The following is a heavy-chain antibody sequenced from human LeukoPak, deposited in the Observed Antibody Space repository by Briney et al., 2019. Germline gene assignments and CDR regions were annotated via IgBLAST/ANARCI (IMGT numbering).Heavy chain of an antibody. J-gene: IGHJ6*03. CDR1: VYTFTGYY. CDR3: ARAQERQYYYYYMDV. Sequence: ASVKVSCKASVYTFTGYYMYWVRQAPGQGLEWMGWINPNSGGTNYAQKFQGRVTMTRDTSISTAYMELNRLRSDDTAVYYCARAQERQYYYYYMDVWGKGTTVTVSS. V-gene: IGHV1-2*02. D-gene: IGHD1-1*01. CDR2: INPNSGGT.